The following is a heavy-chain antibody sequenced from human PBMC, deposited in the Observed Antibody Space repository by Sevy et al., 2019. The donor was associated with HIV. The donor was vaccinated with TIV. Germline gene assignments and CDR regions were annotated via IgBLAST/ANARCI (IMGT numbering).Heavy chain of an antibody. Sequence: GGSLRLSCVASGFNFNIYSMSWDRQAPGKRLEWVSTLSFGCGRINHADSVQGRFTMSRDDSKKTVYLEMNSLRPEDTAVYYCAREGCTKPHDYWGQGTLVTVSS. V-gene: IGHV3-23*01. CDR1: GFNFNIYS. J-gene: IGHJ4*02. CDR3: AREGCTKPHDY. CDR2: LSFGCGRI. D-gene: IGHD2-8*01.